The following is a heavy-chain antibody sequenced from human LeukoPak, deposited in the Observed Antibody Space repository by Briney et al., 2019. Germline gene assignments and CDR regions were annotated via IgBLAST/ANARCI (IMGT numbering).Heavy chain of an antibody. CDR1: GFTFSSYS. D-gene: IGHD6-13*01. Sequence: GGSLRLSCAASGFTFSSYSMNWVRQAPGKGLEWVSSISSSSSYIYYEDSVKGRFTISRDNAKNSLYLQMNSLRAEDTAVYYCARGAAAAGLDAFDIWGQGTMVTVSS. CDR3: ARGAAAAGLDAFDI. J-gene: IGHJ3*02. V-gene: IGHV3-21*01. CDR2: ISSSSSYI.